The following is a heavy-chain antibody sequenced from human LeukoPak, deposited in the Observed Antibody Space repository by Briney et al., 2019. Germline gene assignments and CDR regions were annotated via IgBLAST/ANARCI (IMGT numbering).Heavy chain of an antibody. D-gene: IGHD4-23*01. J-gene: IGHJ6*02. Sequence: GGSLRLSCAASGFTFSSYGMHWVRQAPGKGLEWVAVIWYDGSNKYYADSVKGRFTISRDNSKNTLYLQMNSLRAEDTAVYYCARDNGYGGNSGPGNYYYGMDVWGQGTTVTVSS. CDR1: GFTFSSYG. V-gene: IGHV3-33*01. CDR3: ARDNGYGGNSGPGNYYYGMDV. CDR2: IWYDGSNK.